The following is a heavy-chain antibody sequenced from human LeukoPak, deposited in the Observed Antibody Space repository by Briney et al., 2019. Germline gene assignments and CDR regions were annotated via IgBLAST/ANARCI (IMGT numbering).Heavy chain of an antibody. V-gene: IGHV4-59*01. Sequence: SGTLSLTCTVSGGSISTDYWSWIRQPPGKGLEWIGYIYNSGSTNYNPSLKSRVTISVDTSKSQFSLKLSSVTAADTAVYYCARGRLLFMIFGGSFDPWRPGTLVTVSS. D-gene: IGHD3/OR15-3a*01. J-gene: IGHJ5*02. CDR1: GGSISTDY. CDR3: ARGRLLFMIFGGSFDP. CDR2: IYNSGST.